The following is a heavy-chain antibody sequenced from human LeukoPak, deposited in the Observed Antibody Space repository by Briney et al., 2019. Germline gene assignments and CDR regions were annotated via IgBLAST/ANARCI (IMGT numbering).Heavy chain of an antibody. J-gene: IGHJ1*01. CDR3: ARDQGRGCPQH. CDR1: GFTFSSYA. Sequence: GGSLRLSCAASGFTFSSYAMHWVRQAPGKGLEWVAVISYDGSNKYYADSVKGRFTISRDNSKNTLYLQMNSLRAEDTAVYYCARDQGRGCPQHWGQGTLVTVSS. D-gene: IGHD6-19*01. CDR2: ISYDGSNK. V-gene: IGHV3-30-3*01.